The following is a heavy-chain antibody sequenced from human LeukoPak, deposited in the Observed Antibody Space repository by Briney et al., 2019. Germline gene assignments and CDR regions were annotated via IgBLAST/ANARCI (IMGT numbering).Heavy chain of an antibody. D-gene: IGHD7-27*01. CDR3: ARVVWGGDFHYSLDV. V-gene: IGHV4-61*02. Sequence: PSETLSLTCTVSGGSISSGSHYWSWIRQPAGKGLEWIGRIYTSGSTNYNPSLKSRVTISVDTSKNQFSLKLSSVTAADTAVYYCARVVWGGDFHYSLDVWGKGTTVIVSS. CDR1: GGSISSGSHY. J-gene: IGHJ6*03. CDR2: IYTSGST.